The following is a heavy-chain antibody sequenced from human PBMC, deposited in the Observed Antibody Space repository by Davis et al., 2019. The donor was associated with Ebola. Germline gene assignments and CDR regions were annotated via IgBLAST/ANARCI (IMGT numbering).Heavy chain of an antibody. J-gene: IGHJ4*02. V-gene: IGHV1-18*01. D-gene: IGHD2-8*01. CDR2: ISAYNGNT. Sequence: AASVKVSCKASGYTFTSYGISWVRQAPGQGLEWMGWISAYNGNTNYAQKLQGRVTMTTDTSTSTAYMELRSLRSDDTAVYYCARGRMVGDRWGLHYWGQGTLVTVSS. CDR1: GYTFTSYG. CDR3: ARGRMVGDRWGLHY.